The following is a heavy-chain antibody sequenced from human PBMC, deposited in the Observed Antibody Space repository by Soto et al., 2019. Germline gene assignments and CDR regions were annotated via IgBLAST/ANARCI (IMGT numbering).Heavy chain of an antibody. CDR3: AGGEVGDPGVY. CDR2: VSAYNGKT. J-gene: IGHJ4*02. V-gene: IGHV1-18*01. CDR1: GYTFTSYG. Sequence: QVQLVQSGAEVKKPGASVKVSCKASGYTFTSYGISWVRQAPGQGREWMGWVSAYNGKTNCAQKRQGRVTMTTETSTSTGYVELGSLRCDGRAMYYCAGGEVGDPGVYWGQGTLVTVSS. D-gene: IGHD4-17*01.